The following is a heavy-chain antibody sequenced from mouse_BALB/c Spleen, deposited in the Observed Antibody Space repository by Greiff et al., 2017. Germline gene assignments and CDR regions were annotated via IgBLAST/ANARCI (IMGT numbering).Heavy chain of an antibody. V-gene: IGHV1-31*01. CDR2: INPYNGAT. D-gene: IGHD2-14*01. CDR1: GYSFTGYY. CDR3: AKRSYRDDGGFAY. J-gene: IGHJ3*01. Sequence: EVKLMESGPELVKPGASVKISCKASGYSFTGYYMHWVKQSHVKSLEWIGRINPYNGATSYNQNFKDKASLTVDKSSSTAYMELHSLTSEDSAVYYCAKRSYRDDGGFAYWGQGTLVTVSA.